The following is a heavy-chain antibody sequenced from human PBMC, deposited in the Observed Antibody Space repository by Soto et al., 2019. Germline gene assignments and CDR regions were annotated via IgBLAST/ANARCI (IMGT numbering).Heavy chain of an antibody. D-gene: IGHD2-15*01. V-gene: IGHV3-23*01. CDR3: ARFRSGIGWDF. Sequence: EVQVLESGGGLEQPGGSLRLSCAASGFTFRSYVMSWVRQAPGKGLEWVSSISGSGGNRYYADSVKGRLTSSRDNSNNTVYLQVDSLRAEDTAIYYCARFRSGIGWDFWGQGTLVTVSS. J-gene: IGHJ4*02. CDR1: GFTFRSYV. CDR2: ISGSGGNR.